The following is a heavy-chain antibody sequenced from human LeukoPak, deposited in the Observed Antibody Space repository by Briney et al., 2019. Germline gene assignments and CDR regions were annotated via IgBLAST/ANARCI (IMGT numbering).Heavy chain of an antibody. V-gene: IGHV3-21*01. CDR1: GFTFSSYS. J-gene: IGHJ4*02. D-gene: IGHD3-22*01. CDR3: ARDARHIDSSGYPDY. Sequence: PGGSLRLSCAASGFTFSSYSMNWVRQAPGKGLEWVSSISSSSSYIYYADSVKGRFTISRDNAKNSLYLQMNSLRAEDTAVYSCARDARHIDSSGYPDYWGQGTLVTVSS. CDR2: ISSSSSYI.